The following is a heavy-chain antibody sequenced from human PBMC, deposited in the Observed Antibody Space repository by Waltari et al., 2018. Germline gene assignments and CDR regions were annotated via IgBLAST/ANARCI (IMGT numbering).Heavy chain of an antibody. D-gene: IGHD1-26*01. CDR3: AREGGSYSGFTGY. V-gene: IGHV1-2*02. Sequence: QVQLVQSGAAVKQPGASVKVSCKASGYTFTGYYIHWLRQAPGQGLEWMGWINPNSGGTNYAQKFQGRVTMTRDTSISTAYMELSRLRSDDTAVYYCAREGGSYSGFTGYWGQGTLVTVSS. CDR1: GYTFTGYY. CDR2: INPNSGGT. J-gene: IGHJ4*02.